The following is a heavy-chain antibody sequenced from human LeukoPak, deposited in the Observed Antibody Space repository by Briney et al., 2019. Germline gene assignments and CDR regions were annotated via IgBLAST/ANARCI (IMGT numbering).Heavy chain of an antibody. CDR2: IIPILGIA. Sequence: ASVKVSCKASGGTFSSYAISWVRQAPGQGLEWMGRIIPILGIANYAQKFQGRVTITADKSTSTAYMELSSLRSEDTAVYYCARSGGSSSWGRYNWFDPWGQGTLVTVSS. CDR1: GGTFSSYA. V-gene: IGHV1-69*04. D-gene: IGHD6-13*01. CDR3: ARSGGSSSWGRYNWFDP. J-gene: IGHJ5*02.